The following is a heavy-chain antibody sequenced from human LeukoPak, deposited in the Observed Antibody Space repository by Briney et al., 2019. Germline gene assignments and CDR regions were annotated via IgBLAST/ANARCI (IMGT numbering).Heavy chain of an antibody. CDR2: IRSKADSYAT. Sequence: GGSLRLSCAASGFTFSGSVMHWVRQASGKGLEWVGRIRSKADSYATAYAASVKGRFAISRDDSKNTAYLQVNSLKTEDTAVYYCLTLNPPLDYWGQGTLVTVSS. J-gene: IGHJ4*02. CDR1: GFTFSGSV. CDR3: LTLNPPLDY. V-gene: IGHV3-73*01. D-gene: IGHD4/OR15-4a*01.